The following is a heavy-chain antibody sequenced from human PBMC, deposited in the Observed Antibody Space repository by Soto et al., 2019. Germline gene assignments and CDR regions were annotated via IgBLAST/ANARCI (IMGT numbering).Heavy chain of an antibody. V-gene: IGHV3-30*16. D-gene: IGHD3-3*01. CDR2: LSTDGSTP. Sequence: QVQLVESGGGVVQPGESLRLSCAASGFIFGSYAMNWVRQVPGKGPEWVAVLSTDGSTPYYADSVRGRFTISRDNTKRTLFLKMNGLRPEDTAIYFCAKSYDLWSPYLSFGDQRDPWGQGTLVTVSS. CDR1: GFIFGSYA. CDR3: AKSYDLWSPYLSFGDQRDP. J-gene: IGHJ5*02.